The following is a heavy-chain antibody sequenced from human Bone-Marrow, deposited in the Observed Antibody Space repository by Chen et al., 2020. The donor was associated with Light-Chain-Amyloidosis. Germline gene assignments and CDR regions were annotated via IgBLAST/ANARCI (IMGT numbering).Heavy chain of an antibody. Sequence: QDKLVQSGAEGKKPGATVKVACKVSGDTLTELSGHWVRQPPGKGLEWVGGSEHEDDKTLYSQKFQGRVTMTGYTSTDTAYMELSSLTSDDTAVYFCATRWDAFDIWGQGTLVTVSS. D-gene: IGHD6-13*01. V-gene: IGHV1-24*01. CDR3: ATRWDAFDI. CDR2: SEHEDDKT. CDR1: GDTLTELS. J-gene: IGHJ3*02.